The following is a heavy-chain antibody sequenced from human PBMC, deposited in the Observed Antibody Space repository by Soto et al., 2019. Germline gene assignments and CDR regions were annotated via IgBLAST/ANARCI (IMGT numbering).Heavy chain of an antibody. CDR3: ARAVSQEGYFDY. CDR2: IGTAGDT. J-gene: IGHJ4*02. V-gene: IGHV3-13*01. D-gene: IGHD3-22*01. Sequence: EVQLVESGGGLVQPGGSLRLSCAASGFTFSSYDMHWVRQATGKGLEWVSAIGTAGDTYYPGSVKGRFTISRENAKNSLYLQMNSLRAGDTAVYYCARAVSQEGYFDYWGQGTLVTVSS. CDR1: GFTFSSYD.